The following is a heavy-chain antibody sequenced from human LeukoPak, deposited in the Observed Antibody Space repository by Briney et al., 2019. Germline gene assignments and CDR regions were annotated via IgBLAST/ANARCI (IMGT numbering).Heavy chain of an antibody. CDR2: IIPIFGTA. D-gene: IGHD1-26*01. J-gene: IGHJ3*02. V-gene: IGHV1-69*13. CDR1: GGTFSSYA. CDR3: ARAPAIVGAPVYDAFDI. Sequence: SVKVSCKASGGTFSSYAISWVRQAPGQGLEWMGGIIPIFGTANYAQKFQGRVTITADESTSTAYMELSSLRSEDTAVYYCARAPAIVGAPVYDAFDIWGQGTMVTVSS.